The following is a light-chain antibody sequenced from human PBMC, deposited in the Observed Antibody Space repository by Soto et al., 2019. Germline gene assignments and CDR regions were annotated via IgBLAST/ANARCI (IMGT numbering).Light chain of an antibody. CDR1: RSVDTD. Sequence: DTVLTQSPGTLSLSPGERATLSCRASRSVDTDLAWYQQTPGQTPRLLIYAASSRATGIPDRFSGSGSGTDFTLTISRLEPEDFAVYYCQQYGSSGTFGQGTKVDIK. CDR3: QQYGSSGT. CDR2: AAS. V-gene: IGKV3-20*01. J-gene: IGKJ1*01.